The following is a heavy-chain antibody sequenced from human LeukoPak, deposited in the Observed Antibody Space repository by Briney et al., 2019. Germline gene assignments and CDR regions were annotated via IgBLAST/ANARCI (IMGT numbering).Heavy chain of an antibody. D-gene: IGHD1-26*01. CDR3: AKDRSGMGYYFDF. CDR2: IRYDGSKK. J-gene: IGHJ4*02. CDR1: GFTFSSYG. Sequence: GGSLRLFCAASGFTFSSYGMHWVRQAPGKGLEWVAFIRYDGSKKYYADSVKGRFTISRDNSKNTLYLQMDSLRAEDTAVYYCAKDRSGMGYYFDFWGQGTLVTVSS. V-gene: IGHV3-30*02.